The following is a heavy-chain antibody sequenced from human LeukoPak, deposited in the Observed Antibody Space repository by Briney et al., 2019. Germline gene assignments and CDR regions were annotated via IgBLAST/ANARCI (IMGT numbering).Heavy chain of an antibody. J-gene: IGHJ2*01. CDR2: INHSGST. CDR3: ARGLPITSRGFSGYDRVYWYFDL. CDR1: GGSFSGYY. V-gene: IGHV4-34*01. Sequence: PSETLSLTCAVYGGSFSGYYWSWIRQPPGKGLEWIGEINHSGSTNYNPSLKSRVTISVDTSKNQFSLKLSPVTAADTAVYYCARGLPITSRGFSGYDRVYWYFDLWGRGTLVTVSS. D-gene: IGHD5-12*01.